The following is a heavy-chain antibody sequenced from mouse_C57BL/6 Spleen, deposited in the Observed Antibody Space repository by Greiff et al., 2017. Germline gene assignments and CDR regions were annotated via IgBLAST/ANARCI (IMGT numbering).Heavy chain of an antibody. Sequence: QVQLKQPGAELVRPGTSVKLSCKASGYTFTSYWMHWVKQRPGQGLEWIGVIDPSDSYTNYNQKFKGKATLTVDTSSSTAYMQLSSLTSEDSAVYYCARSLNYYGSSPYWYFDVWGTGTTVTVSS. CDR2: IDPSDSYT. J-gene: IGHJ1*03. V-gene: IGHV1-59*01. D-gene: IGHD1-1*01. CDR3: ARSLNYYGSSPYWYFDV. CDR1: GYTFTSYW.